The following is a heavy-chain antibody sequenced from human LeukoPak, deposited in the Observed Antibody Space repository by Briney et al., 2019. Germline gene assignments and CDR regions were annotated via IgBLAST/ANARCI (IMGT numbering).Heavy chain of an antibody. CDR1: GGTFSSYA. V-gene: IGHV1-69*05. D-gene: IGHD3-22*01. Sequence: SVKGSCKASGGTFSSYAISWVRQAPGQGLERMGGIIPIFGTANYAQKFQGRVTITTDESTSTAYMELSSPRSEDTAVYYCARETYYDDSSGYYPNDAFDIWGQGTMVTVSS. CDR2: IIPIFGTA. J-gene: IGHJ3*02. CDR3: ARETYYDDSSGYYPNDAFDI.